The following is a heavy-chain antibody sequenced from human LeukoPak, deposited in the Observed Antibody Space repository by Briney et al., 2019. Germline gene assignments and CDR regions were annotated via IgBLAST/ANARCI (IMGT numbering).Heavy chain of an antibody. V-gene: IGHV1-18*01. D-gene: IGHD4-17*01. CDR2: ISTYNGNT. J-gene: IGHJ3*02. Sequence: ASVKVSCKASGYTFTNHGISWVRQAPGQGREWMGWISTYNGNTNYAQKLQGRVTMTTDTSTSTAYMELRSLRSDDTAVYYCARSGGWAYGDYDGFIAFDISGQGTMVTVSS. CDR1: GYTFTNHG. CDR3: ARSGGWAYGDYDGFIAFDI.